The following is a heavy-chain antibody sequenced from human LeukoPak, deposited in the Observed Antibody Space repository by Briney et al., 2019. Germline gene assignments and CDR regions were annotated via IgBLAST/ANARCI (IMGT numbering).Heavy chain of an antibody. D-gene: IGHD3-10*01. CDR3: ASRDYYGSGSYW. CDR1: GGSISSGSYY. CDR2: ISTSGST. J-gene: IGHJ4*02. V-gene: IGHV4-61*02. Sequence: SETLSLTCTVSGGSISSGSYYWTWIRQPAGKGLEWIGRISTSGSTNYNPSLKSRVTISVDTSKNQFSLKLSSVTAADTAVYYCASRDYYGSGSYWWGQGTLVTVSS.